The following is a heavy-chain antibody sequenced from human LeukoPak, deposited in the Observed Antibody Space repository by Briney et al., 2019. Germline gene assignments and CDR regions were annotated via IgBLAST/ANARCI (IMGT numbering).Heavy chain of an antibody. Sequence: AGGSLRLSCAASGFTFSSYGMHWVRQAPGKGLEWVAFIRYDGSNKYYADSVKGRFTISRDNSKNTLYLQMNSLRAEDTAVYYCAKRVHSYGPQEGHLGSIGGEGGDWGQGTLVTVSS. V-gene: IGHV3-30*02. D-gene: IGHD5-18*01. CDR3: AKRVHSYGPQEGHLGSIGGEGGD. CDR1: GFTFSSYG. CDR2: IRYDGSNK. J-gene: IGHJ4*02.